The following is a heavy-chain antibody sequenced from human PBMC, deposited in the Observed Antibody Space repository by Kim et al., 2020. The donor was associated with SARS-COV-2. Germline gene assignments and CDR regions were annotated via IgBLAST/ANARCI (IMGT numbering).Heavy chain of an antibody. J-gene: IGHJ5*02. CDR3: ARARYFDWLVGRTADNYFAP. CDR1: GENFRAYY. D-gene: IGHD3-9*01. V-gene: IGHV4-34*01. CDR2: TNHRGTT. Sequence: SETLSLTCAVYGENFRAYYWSWIRQPPGKGLEWIGETNHRGTTNYNPSHKSRVTISVDTSKSQFSLKLSSVTAADTAVYYCARARYFDWLVGRTADNYFAPWGQGTLVTVSS.